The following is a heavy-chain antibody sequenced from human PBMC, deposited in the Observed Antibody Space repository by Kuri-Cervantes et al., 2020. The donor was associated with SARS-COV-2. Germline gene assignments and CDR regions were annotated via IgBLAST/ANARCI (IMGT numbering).Heavy chain of an antibody. V-gene: IGHV1-69*13. D-gene: IGHD4-23*01. CDR1: RDTFTTFG. Sequence: SVKVSCKASRDTFTTFGFSWVRQAPGQGLEWMGGIIPFFGTPSYAQRFQGRVTITADEPTRTVYMEMSSLTLEDTAVYFCARDVGYGGSSELDITYFDFWGQGTLVTVSS. CDR2: IIPFFGTP. J-gene: IGHJ4*02. CDR3: ARDVGYGGSSELDITYFDF.